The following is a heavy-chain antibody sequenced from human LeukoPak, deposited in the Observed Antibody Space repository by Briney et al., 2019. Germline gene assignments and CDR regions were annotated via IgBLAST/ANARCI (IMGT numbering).Heavy chain of an antibody. J-gene: IGHJ4*02. Sequence: GGSLRLSCAASGFTFSSYAMSWVRQAPGKGLGWVSAISDSGGSTYYADSVKGRFTISRDNSKNTLYLQMNSLRAEDTAVYYCAKAPRGYSSGPSDYWGQGTLVTVSS. CDR3: AKAPRGYSSGPSDY. V-gene: IGHV3-23*01. D-gene: IGHD6-19*01. CDR2: ISDSGGST. CDR1: GFTFSSYA.